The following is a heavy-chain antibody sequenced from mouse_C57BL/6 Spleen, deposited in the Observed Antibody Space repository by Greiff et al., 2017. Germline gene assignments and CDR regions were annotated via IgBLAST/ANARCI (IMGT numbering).Heavy chain of an antibody. CDR3: ARAPQYDVFAY. CDR1: GFTFSSYA. D-gene: IGHD2-14*01. Sequence: EVKLVESGGGLVKPGGSLKLSCAASGFTFSSYAMSWVRQTPEKRLEWVATISDGGSYTYYPDNVKGRFTISRDNAKNNLYLQMSHLKSEDTAMYYCARAPQYDVFAYWGQGTLVTVSA. V-gene: IGHV5-4*03. J-gene: IGHJ3*01. CDR2: ISDGGSYT.